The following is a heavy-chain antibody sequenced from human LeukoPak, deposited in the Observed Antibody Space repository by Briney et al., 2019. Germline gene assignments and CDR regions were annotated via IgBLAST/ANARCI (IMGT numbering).Heavy chain of an antibody. CDR2: INYSGNT. CDR1: GGSISSSSYY. D-gene: IGHD1-26*01. Sequence: SETLSLTCIVSGGSISSSSYYWSWIRQPPGKGLEWIGSINYSGNTYYNPSLKSRVIMSVDTSKNQFSLKQSSVTAADTAVYYCARRGVGAAGYFDNWGQGTLVTVSS. J-gene: IGHJ4*02. V-gene: IGHV4-39*01. CDR3: ARRGVGAAGYFDN.